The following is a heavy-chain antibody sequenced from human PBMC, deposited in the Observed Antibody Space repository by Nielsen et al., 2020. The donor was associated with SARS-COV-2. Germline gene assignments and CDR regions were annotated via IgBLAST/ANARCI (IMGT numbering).Heavy chain of an antibody. CDR2: ISAYNGNT. Sequence: ASVKVSCKASGYTFTSYGISWVRQAPGQGLEWMGWISAYNGNTNYAQKLQGRVTMTTDTSTSTAYMELRSLRSDDTAVYYCARGVVVVPAAPKVSYYYYGMDVWGQGTTVTVSS. CDR1: GYTFTSYG. CDR3: ARGVVVVPAAPKVSYYYYGMDV. V-gene: IGHV1-18*01. J-gene: IGHJ6*02. D-gene: IGHD2-2*01.